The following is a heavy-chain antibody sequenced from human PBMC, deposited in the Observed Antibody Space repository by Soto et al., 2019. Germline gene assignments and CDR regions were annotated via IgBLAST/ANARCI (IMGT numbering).Heavy chain of an antibody. Sequence: EASVKVSCKASGYTFTSYGISWVRQAPGQGLEWMGWISAYNGNTKYAQNLQGRVTLTTDTSTYTAYMELRSLQSDDTAVYYCAREPPSEFRVAWAAFDIWGQGPLVTVSS. V-gene: IGHV1-18*04. J-gene: IGHJ3*02. CDR3: AREPPSEFRVAWAAFDI. D-gene: IGHD3-10*01. CDR2: ISAYNGNT. CDR1: GYTFTSYG.